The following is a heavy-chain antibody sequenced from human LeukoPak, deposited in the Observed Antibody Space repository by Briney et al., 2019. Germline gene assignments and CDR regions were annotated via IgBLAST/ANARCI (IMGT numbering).Heavy chain of an antibody. CDR2: IRSKAYGGTT. Sequence: GGSLRLSCTASGFTFGDYAMSWVRQAPGKGLEWVGFIRSKAYGGTTEYAASVKGRFTISRDDSKSIAYLQMNSLKTEDTAVYYCTRVGGGDPYFDYWGQGTLVTVSS. CDR3: TRVGGGDPYFDY. CDR1: GFTFGDYA. V-gene: IGHV3-49*04. J-gene: IGHJ4*02. D-gene: IGHD3-10*01.